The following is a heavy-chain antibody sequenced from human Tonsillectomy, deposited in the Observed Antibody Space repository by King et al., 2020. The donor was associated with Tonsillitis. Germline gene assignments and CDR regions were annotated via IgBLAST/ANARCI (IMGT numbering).Heavy chain of an antibody. V-gene: IGHV3-43*01. D-gene: IGHD6-19*01. Sequence: VQLVESGGVVVQPGGSLRLSCAASGFTFDDYTMHWVRQAPGKGLEWVSLINWDGGITYYADSVKGRFTISRDNSKNSLYLQMNSLRSEDTALYYCAKAEYSSAWYRGDTYYVDYWGQGTLVTVSS. CDR3: AKAEYSSAWYRGDTYYVDY. CDR1: GFTFDDYT. J-gene: IGHJ4*02. CDR2: INWDGGIT.